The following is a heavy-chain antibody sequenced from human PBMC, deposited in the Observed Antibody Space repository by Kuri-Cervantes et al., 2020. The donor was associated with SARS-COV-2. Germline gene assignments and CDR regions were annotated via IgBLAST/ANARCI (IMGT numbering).Heavy chain of an antibody. J-gene: IGHJ4*02. V-gene: IGHV4-38-2*02. CDR3: VRLRYSSSWYTDY. D-gene: IGHD6-13*01. Sequence: GSLRLSCTVSGYSISSGYYWSWIRQPPGKGLEWIGEINHSGSTNYNPSLKSRVTISVDTSKNQFSLKLSSVTAADTAVYYCVRLRYSSSWYTDYWGQGTLVTVSS. CDR1: GYSISSGYY. CDR2: INHSGST.